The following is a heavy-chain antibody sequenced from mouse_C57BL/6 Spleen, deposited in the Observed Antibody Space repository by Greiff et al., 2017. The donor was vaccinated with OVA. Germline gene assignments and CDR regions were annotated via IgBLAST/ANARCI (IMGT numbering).Heavy chain of an antibody. D-gene: IGHD1-1*01. J-gene: IGHJ3*01. CDR1: GFTFSDYG. Sequence: EVKLEESGGGLVKPGGSLKLSCAASGFTFSDYGMHWVRQAPEKGLEWVAYISSGSSTIYYADTVKGRFTISRDNAKNTLFLQMTSLRSEDTAMYYCARRDGSSPFAYWGQGTLVTVSA. CDR3: ARRDGSSPFAY. CDR2: ISSGSSTI. V-gene: IGHV5-17*01.